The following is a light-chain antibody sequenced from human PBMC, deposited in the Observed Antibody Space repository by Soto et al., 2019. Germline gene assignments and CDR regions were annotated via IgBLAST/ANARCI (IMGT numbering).Light chain of an antibody. CDR1: SSNIGAVYD. CDR2: GNN. Sequence: QSVLTQPPSVAGSPGQSVTISCTWISSNIGAVYDVHWYQQLPGTAPKLLIYGNNDRPSGVPDRFSGSKSGTSASLAITGLQTEDEADYYCQSYDSSLSVHYVFGTGTKVTVL. CDR3: QSYDSSLSVHYV. V-gene: IGLV1-40*01. J-gene: IGLJ1*01.